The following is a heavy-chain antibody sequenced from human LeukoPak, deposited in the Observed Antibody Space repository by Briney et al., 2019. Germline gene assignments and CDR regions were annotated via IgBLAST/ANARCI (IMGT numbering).Heavy chain of an antibody. CDR3: AKVPDGYNHGS. CDR1: GFTFSGSA. V-gene: IGHV3-23*01. J-gene: IGHJ5*02. Sequence: GGSLRLSCAASGFTFSGSAVSWVRQAPGRGLEWVSTISGLGDSTDYADSVKGRFSISRDNSKNTLYLQMNSLRAEDTAIYYCAKVPDGYNHGSLGQGTLVTVSS. D-gene: IGHD5-24*01. CDR2: ISGLGDST.